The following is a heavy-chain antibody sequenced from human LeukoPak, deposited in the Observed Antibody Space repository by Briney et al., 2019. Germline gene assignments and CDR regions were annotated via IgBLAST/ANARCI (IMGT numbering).Heavy chain of an antibody. CDR2: IYSGGST. V-gene: IGHV3-53*01. Sequence: PGGSLRLSCAASGFTVSSNYMSWVRQAPGKGLEWVSVIYSGGSTYYADSVKGRFTISRDNSKNTLYLQMNSLRAEDTAVYYCARAKFVRGVIHYYYYMDVWGKGTTVTISS. J-gene: IGHJ6*03. CDR1: GFTVSSNY. D-gene: IGHD3-10*01. CDR3: ARAKFVRGVIHYYYYMDV.